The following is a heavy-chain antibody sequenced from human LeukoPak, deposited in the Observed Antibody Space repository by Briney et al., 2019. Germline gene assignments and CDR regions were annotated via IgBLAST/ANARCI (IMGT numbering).Heavy chain of an antibody. J-gene: IGHJ4*02. CDR1: GGSFSGYY. V-gene: IGHV4-34*01. CDR3: ARLLYYYGSGSLSDY. Sequence: SETLSLTCAVYGGSFSGYYWSWIRQPPGKGLEWIGEINHSGSTNYNPSLKSRVTISVDTSKNQFSLRLSSVTAADTAVYYCARLLYYYGSGSLSDYWGQRTLVTVSS. CDR2: INHSGST. D-gene: IGHD3-10*01.